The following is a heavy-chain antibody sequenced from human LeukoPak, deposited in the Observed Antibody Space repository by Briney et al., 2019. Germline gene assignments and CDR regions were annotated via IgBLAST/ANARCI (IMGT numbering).Heavy chain of an antibody. V-gene: IGHV2-5*01. D-gene: IGHD6-13*01. CDR1: GFSLTPNGVA. Sequence: SGPTLVKPTQTLTLTCTFSGFSLTPNGVAVAWIRHPPGKALEWLAFINWNDDQGHSPSLKSRLTITKDSSRNQVVLTMTNVDPVDSATYYCAHMFTSSWSGAFDVWGQGTMVSVSS. J-gene: IGHJ3*01. CDR3: AHMFTSSWSGAFDV. CDR2: INWNDDQ.